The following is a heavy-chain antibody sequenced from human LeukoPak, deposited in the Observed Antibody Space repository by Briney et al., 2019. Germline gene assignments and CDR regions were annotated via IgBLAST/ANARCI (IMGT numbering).Heavy chain of an antibody. D-gene: IGHD4-23*01. Sequence: GGSLRLSCAASGFTFSSYWMSWVRQAPGKGLEWVANIKQDGSEKYYVDSVKGRFTISRDNAKNSLYLQMNSLRAEDTAVYYCASASTVVTPGYWGQGTLVTVSS. J-gene: IGHJ4*02. CDR2: IKQDGSEK. V-gene: IGHV3-7*01. CDR1: GFTFSSYW. CDR3: ASASTVVTPGY.